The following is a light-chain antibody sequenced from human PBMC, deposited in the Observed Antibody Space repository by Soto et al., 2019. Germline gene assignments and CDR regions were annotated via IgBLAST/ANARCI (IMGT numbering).Light chain of an antibody. CDR3: QQSYTTHLT. CDR1: QSISRY. Sequence: DVQMSQSPSTLSASVRDRVTIACGASQSISRYLNWYQQKPGKAPKLLIYASSSLQSGVPSRFSGSGSGTDFTLSISSLQPEDFANYSCQQSYTTHLTFGGGTKVDI. J-gene: IGKJ4*01. V-gene: IGKV1-39*01. CDR2: ASS.